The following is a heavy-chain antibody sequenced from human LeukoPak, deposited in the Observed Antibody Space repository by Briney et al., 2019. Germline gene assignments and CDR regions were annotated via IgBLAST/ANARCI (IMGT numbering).Heavy chain of an antibody. Sequence: ASVKVSCKASGYTFTKYGITWVRQAPGQGLEWMGWISTYNGNTNYAQKLQGRVTMTTDTSTSTAYMELRSLISDDAAVYYCARDLSFARDRTFDIWGQGTMVTVSS. V-gene: IGHV1-18*01. CDR2: ISTYNGNT. CDR1: GYTFTKYG. J-gene: IGHJ3*02. CDR3: ARDLSFARDRTFDI. D-gene: IGHD2-15*01.